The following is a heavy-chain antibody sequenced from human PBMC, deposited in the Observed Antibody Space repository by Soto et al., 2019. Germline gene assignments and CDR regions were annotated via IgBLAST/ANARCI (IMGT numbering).Heavy chain of an antibody. CDR3: ARHGGRGVTRQPDY. D-gene: IGHD4-17*01. CDR2: IYYSGST. CDR1: GGSIGSSSYY. J-gene: IGHJ4*02. Sequence: QLQLQESGPGLVKPSETLSLTCTVSGGSIGSSSYYWGWIRQPPGKGLEWIGSIYYSGSTYYNPSLKSRVTISVDTSKNQFSLKLSSVTAADTAVYYCARHGGRGVTRQPDYWGQGTLVTVSS. V-gene: IGHV4-39*01.